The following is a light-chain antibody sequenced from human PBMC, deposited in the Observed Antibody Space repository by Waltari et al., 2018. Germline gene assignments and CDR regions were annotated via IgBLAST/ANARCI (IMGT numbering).Light chain of an antibody. CDR1: QSVSSY. CDR3: QQRSNCFT. CDR2: DAS. V-gene: IGKV3-11*01. J-gene: IGKJ5*01. Sequence: EIVLTQSPAPLSLSPGDRAAPSCRASQSVSSYLAWYQQKPGQAPRLLIDDASNRATGIPARFSGSGSGTDFTLTISSLEPEDFAVYYCQQRSNCFTFGQGTRLEIK.